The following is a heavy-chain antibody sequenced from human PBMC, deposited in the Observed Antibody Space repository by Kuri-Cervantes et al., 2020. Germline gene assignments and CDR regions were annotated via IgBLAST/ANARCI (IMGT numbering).Heavy chain of an antibody. D-gene: IGHD4-17*01. CDR1: GFTFDDYG. CDR3: AKARNDYGGRYNDY. CDR2: INWNGGST. V-gene: IGHV3-20*01. J-gene: IGHJ4*02. Sequence: GESLKISCAASGFTFDDYGMSWVRQAPGKGLEWVSGINWNGGSTGYADSVKGRFTISRDNAKNSLYLQMNSLRAEDTALYHCAKARNDYGGRYNDYWGQGTLVTVSS.